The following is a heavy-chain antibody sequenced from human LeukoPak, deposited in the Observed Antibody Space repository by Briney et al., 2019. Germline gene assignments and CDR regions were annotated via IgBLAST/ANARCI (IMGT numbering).Heavy chain of an antibody. CDR2: ISAYNGNT. J-gene: IGHJ5*02. CDR3: ARGYGKIGTMVRGVIYWFDP. CDR1: GYTFTSYG. D-gene: IGHD3-10*01. V-gene: IGHV1-18*01. Sequence: GASVKVSCKASGYTFTSYGISWVRQAPGQGLEWMGWISAYNGNTNYAQKLQGRVTMTRDTSISTAYMELSRLRSDDTAVYYCARGYGKIGTMVRGVIYWFDPWGQGTLVTVSS.